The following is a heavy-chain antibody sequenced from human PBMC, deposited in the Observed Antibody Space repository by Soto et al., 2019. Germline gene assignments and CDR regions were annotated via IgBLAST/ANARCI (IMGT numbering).Heavy chain of an antibody. D-gene: IGHD3-9*01. V-gene: IGHV3-21*01. J-gene: IGHJ6*02. CDR2: ISSSSSYI. CDR3: VRDIHDILTGYYGYYYYYGMDV. CDR1: GFTFSSYS. Sequence: GGSLRLSCAASGFTFSSYSMNWVRQAPGKGLEWVSSISSSSSYIYYADSVKGRFTISRDNAKNSLYLQMNSLRAEDTAVYYCVRDIHDILTGYYGYYYYYGMDVWGQGTTVTVSS.